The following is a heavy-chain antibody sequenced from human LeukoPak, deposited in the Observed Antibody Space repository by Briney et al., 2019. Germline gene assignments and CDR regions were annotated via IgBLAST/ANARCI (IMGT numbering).Heavy chain of an antibody. D-gene: IGHD6-13*01. Sequence: PSETLSLTCTVSGGSISSYYWSWIRQPPGKGLEWIGYIYYSGSTNYNPSLKSRVTISVDRSKNQFSLKLSSVTAADTAVYYCASITIAAAGGSDYWGQGTLVTVSS. CDR3: ASITIAAAGGSDY. V-gene: IGHV4-59*12. CDR2: IYYSGST. CDR1: GGSISSYY. J-gene: IGHJ4*02.